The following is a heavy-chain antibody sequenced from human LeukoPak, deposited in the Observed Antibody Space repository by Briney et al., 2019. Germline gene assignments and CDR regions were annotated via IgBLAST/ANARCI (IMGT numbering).Heavy chain of an antibody. CDR2: IRSKAYGGTT. D-gene: IGHD5-18*01. CDR3: TREVTGTGDY. CDR1: GFTFGDYA. Sequence: QPGRSLRLSCTASGFTFGDYAMSWVRQAPGKGLEWVGFIRSKAYGGTTEYAASVKGRFTISRDDSKSIAYLQMNSLKTEDTAVYYCTREVTGTGDYWGQGTLVTVSS. J-gene: IGHJ4*02. V-gene: IGHV3-49*04.